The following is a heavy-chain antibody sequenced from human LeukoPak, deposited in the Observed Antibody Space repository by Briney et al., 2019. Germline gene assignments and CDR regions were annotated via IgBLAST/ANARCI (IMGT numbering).Heavy chain of an antibody. J-gene: IGHJ4*02. CDR2: INPGGSSI. CDR1: GFTFSSYW. CDR3: ARSNQADDY. D-gene: IGHD1-14*01. Sequence: GGSLRLSCAASGFTFSSYWTHWVRQVPGKGLVWVARINPGGSSITYADSVKGRFTISRDNAKNTLYLQMDSLRAEDTGVCYCARSNQADDYWGQGTLVTVSS. V-gene: IGHV3-74*01.